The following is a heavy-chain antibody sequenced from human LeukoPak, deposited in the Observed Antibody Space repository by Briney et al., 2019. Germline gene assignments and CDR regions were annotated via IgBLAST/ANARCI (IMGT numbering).Heavy chain of an antibody. CDR1: GFTFSSYS. D-gene: IGHD2-15*01. V-gene: IGHV3-48*01. CDR3: ARERTSYYFDY. CDR2: ISSSSSTI. J-gene: IGHJ4*02. Sequence: HAGGSLRLSCAASGFTFSSYSMSWVRQAPGKGLEWVSYISSSSSTIYYADSVKGRFTISRDNAKNSLYLQMNSLRAEDTAVYYCARERTSYYFDYWGQGTLVTVSS.